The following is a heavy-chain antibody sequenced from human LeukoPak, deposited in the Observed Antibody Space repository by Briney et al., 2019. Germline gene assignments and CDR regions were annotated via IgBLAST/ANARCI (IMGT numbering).Heavy chain of an antibody. Sequence: GGSLRLSCAASGFIFSNYAMNWVRQAPGKGLVWVSRINSDGSSTSYADSVKGRFTISRDNAKNTLYLQMNSLRVGDTAMYYCARDHRFLEWLGKDFDIWGQGTLVTVSP. D-gene: IGHD3-3*01. J-gene: IGHJ3*02. CDR3: ARDHRFLEWLGKDFDI. CDR1: GFIFSNYA. CDR2: INSDGSST. V-gene: IGHV3-74*01.